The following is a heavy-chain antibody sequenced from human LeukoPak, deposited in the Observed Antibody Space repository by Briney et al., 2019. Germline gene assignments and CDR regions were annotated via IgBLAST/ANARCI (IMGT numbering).Heavy chain of an antibody. Sequence: GGSLRLSCAASGFSFGSYAMTWVRQAPGKGLECVSGMNGRGDRTYYADSVKGRFTISRDNSKNTLYLEINSLRAEDTAMYYCAKRDYCDSSDYSPLFEHWGQGTLVTVSS. CDR1: GFSFGSYA. CDR2: MNGRGDRT. J-gene: IGHJ4*02. V-gene: IGHV3-23*01. D-gene: IGHD3-22*01. CDR3: AKRDYCDSSDYSPLFEH.